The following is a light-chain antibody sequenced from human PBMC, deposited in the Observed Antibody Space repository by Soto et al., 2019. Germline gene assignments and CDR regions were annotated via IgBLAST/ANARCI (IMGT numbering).Light chain of an antibody. Sequence: EIVMTQSPATLSVSPRERATLSCRASQSISSNLAWYQQKPGQAPRLLIYGASTRATGIPARFSGSGSGTEFTLTISSLQSEDFGVYYCQQYHNWPSYTFGQGTKLEIK. CDR2: GAS. J-gene: IGKJ2*01. CDR1: QSISSN. CDR3: QQYHNWPSYT. V-gene: IGKV3-15*01.